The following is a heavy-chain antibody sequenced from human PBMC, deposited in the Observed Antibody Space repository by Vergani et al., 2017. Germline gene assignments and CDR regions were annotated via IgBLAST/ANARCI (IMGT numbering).Heavy chain of an antibody. J-gene: IGHJ4*02. V-gene: IGHV4-59*12. CDR1: GGSISSYY. CDR3: ARDNRVRAFDY. D-gene: IGHD3-10*01. CDR2: IYYSGST. Sequence: QVQLQESGPGLVKPSETLSLTCTVSGGSISSYYWSWIRQPPGKGLEWIGYIYYSGSTYYNPSLKSRVTISVDTSKNQFSLKLSSVTAADTAVYYCARDNRVRAFDYWGQGTLVTVSS.